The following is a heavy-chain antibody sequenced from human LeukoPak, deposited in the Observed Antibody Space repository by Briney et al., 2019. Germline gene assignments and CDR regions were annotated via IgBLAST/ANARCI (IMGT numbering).Heavy chain of an antibody. CDR2: IYYSRST. Sequence: SETLSLTCTVSGGSVSSGNYYWSWIRRPPGKGLEWIGYIYYSRSTNYNPSLKSRVTISLDTSKNQLSLKLSSVTAADTAVYYCARDRFGEFDYWGQGTLVTVSS. V-gene: IGHV4-61*01. D-gene: IGHD3-10*01. CDR3: ARDRFGEFDY. J-gene: IGHJ4*02. CDR1: GGSVSSGNYY.